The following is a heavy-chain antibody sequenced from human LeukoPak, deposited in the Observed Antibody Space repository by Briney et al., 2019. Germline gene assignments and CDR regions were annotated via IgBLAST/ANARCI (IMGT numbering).Heavy chain of an antibody. D-gene: IGHD3-22*01. Sequence: ASVKVSCKASGYTFTSYGISWVRQAPGQGLEWMGWISAYNGNTNYAQKLQGRVTMTTDTSTSTAYMELRSLRSDDTAVYYCARGGDYYDRSGYSDYWGQGTLVTVSS. CDR3: ARGGDYYDRSGYSDY. J-gene: IGHJ4*02. CDR1: GYTFTSYG. V-gene: IGHV1-18*01. CDR2: ISAYNGNT.